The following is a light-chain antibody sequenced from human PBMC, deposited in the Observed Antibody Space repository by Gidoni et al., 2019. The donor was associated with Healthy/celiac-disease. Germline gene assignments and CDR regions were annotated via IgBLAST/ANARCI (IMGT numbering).Light chain of an antibody. J-gene: IGLJ2*01. Sequence: QSALTQPASVSGSPGQSNTISCTGTSSDVGSYNLVSCYQQQQGKAPKLMIYEVSKRPSGVSNRFSVSKSGNTASLTISGLQAEDEADYYCCSYAGSSTFHVVFGGGTKLTVL. CDR3: CSYAGSSTFHVV. CDR2: EVS. V-gene: IGLV2-23*02. CDR1: SSDVGSYNL.